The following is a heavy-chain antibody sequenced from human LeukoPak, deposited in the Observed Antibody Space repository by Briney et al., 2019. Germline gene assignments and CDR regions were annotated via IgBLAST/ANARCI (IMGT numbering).Heavy chain of an antibody. V-gene: IGHV4-39*07. CDR3: ARDLKIGYNSGWYSFDY. CDR1: GGSVTYTNYY. D-gene: IGHD6-19*01. CDR2: IYYNGKT. Sequence: SETLSLTCTVSGGSVTYTNYYWGWIRQPPGKGLQWIGVIYYNGKTYYNPSLKSRVTMSVDTSKNQFSLKLTSVTAADTAVYYCARDLKIGYNSGWYSFDYWGQGTLVTVSS. J-gene: IGHJ4*02.